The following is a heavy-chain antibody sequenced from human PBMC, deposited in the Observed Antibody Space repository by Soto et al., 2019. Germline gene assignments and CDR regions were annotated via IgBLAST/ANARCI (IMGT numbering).Heavy chain of an antibody. CDR1: GATFTSST. CDR2: ILVGSGQT. D-gene: IGHD3-22*01. CDR3: AAISSGYYRVFDY. Sequence: QIHLVQSGPEVKRPGTSVKVSCKASGATFTSSTVNWVQQARGQPPEWIGWILVGSGQTNYAQKFQGRVAITRDMSTYTAYLELNSLRSDDTAVYYCAAISSGYYRVFDYWGQGTLVTVSS. J-gene: IGHJ4*02. V-gene: IGHV1-58*01.